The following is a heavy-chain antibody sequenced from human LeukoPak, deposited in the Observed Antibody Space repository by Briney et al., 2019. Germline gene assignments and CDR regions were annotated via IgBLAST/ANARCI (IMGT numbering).Heavy chain of an antibody. J-gene: IGHJ4*02. D-gene: IGHD1-26*01. CDR3: GRHLLRSVGSTGLDF. CDR2: IRTKAYGETT. Sequence: GQSLRLSCIASGFTLADHAMSWVRQAPGKGLEGVGFIRTKAYGETTEYAASVKGRFTILRDDSTNIAYLQMNGLKAEDTAVYYCGRHLLRSVGSTGLDFWGQGTLVTGAS. CDR1: GFTLADHA. V-gene: IGHV3-49*04.